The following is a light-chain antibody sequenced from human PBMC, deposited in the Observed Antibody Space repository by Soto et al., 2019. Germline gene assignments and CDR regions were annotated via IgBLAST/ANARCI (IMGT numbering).Light chain of an antibody. CDR2: GAS. CDR1: QSISSTF. CDR3: QQYESSWT. V-gene: IGKV3-20*01. J-gene: IGKJ1*01. Sequence: EIVLTQSPGTLSLSPGERATLSCRASQSISSTFLAWYQHKPGQAPRLLIHGASRRAAGIPDRFSGSGAGTDFPLTISRLEPEDFAVYYCQQYESSWTFGQGTKVEMK.